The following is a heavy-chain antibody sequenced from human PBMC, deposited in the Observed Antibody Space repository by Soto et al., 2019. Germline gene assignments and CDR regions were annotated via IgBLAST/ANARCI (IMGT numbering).Heavy chain of an antibody. J-gene: IGHJ5*02. CDR2: INHSGGT. CDR1: GGSFSGYY. V-gene: IGHV4-34*01. D-gene: IGHD2-15*01. CDR3: ARFTIVVVVAATDNWFDP. Sequence: QVQLQQWGAGLLKPSETLSLTCAVYGGSFSGYYWSWIRQPPGKGLEWIGEINHSGGTNYNPSLKSRVTIAVDTSKNQFSLKLSSVTAADTAVYYCARFTIVVVVAATDNWFDPWGQGTLVTVSS.